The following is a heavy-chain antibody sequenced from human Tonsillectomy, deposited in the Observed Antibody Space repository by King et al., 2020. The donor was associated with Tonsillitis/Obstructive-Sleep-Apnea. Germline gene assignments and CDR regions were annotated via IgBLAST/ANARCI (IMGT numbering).Heavy chain of an antibody. CDR1: GGSISSGGYY. D-gene: IGHD6-6*01. V-gene: IGHV4-31*03. CDR3: ARSRAGIAARAHYYYYMDV. Sequence: QLQESGPGLVKPSQTLSLTCTVSGGSISSGGYYWSWIRQHPGKGLEWIGYIYYSGSTYYNPSLKSRVTISVDTSKNQFSLKLSSVTAADTAVYYSARSRAGIAARAHYYYYMDVWGKGTTVTVSS. CDR2: IYYSGST. J-gene: IGHJ6*03.